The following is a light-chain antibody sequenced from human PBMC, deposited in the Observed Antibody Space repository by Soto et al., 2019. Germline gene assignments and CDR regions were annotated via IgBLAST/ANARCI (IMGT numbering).Light chain of an antibody. CDR1: QSVSGN. V-gene: IGKV3D-15*01. J-gene: IGKJ1*01. Sequence: EIVMTHSQATLSVSPGERATLSCRASQSVSGNLAWYQTKPGQAPRVLIYGASTTATAIPARFSGSGSGTEFTLTISSLQSEDFAVYYCQQYNNWPPTFGQGTKVEIK. CDR3: QQYNNWPPT. CDR2: GAS.